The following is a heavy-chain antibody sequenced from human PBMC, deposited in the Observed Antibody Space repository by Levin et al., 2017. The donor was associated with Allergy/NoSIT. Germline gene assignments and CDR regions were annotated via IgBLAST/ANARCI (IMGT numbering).Heavy chain of an antibody. J-gene: IGHJ4*02. V-gene: IGHV3-7*01. D-gene: IGHD1-26*01. CDR3: ARGRVSGSYYVGS. CDR2: IKQDGSEK. Sequence: GGSLRLSCAASGFTFSTYWMTWVRQAPGKGLEWVANIKQDGSEKYYVDSVKGRFTISRDNAENLLYLQMNSLRVEDTAVYYCARGRVSGSYYVGSWGQGTLVTVSS. CDR1: GFTFSTYW.